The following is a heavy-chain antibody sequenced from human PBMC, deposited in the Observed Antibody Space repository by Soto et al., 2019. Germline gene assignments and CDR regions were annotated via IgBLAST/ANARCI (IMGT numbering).Heavy chain of an antibody. CDR1: GYTFTSYD. J-gene: IGHJ6*02. V-gene: IGHV1-8*01. CDR3: ASGVAAAGTYYYYRMDA. Sequence: AAVKVSCKASGYTFTSYDINWVRQATGQGLEGMGWMNPNSGNTGYAQKFQDRVTMTRNTSISTAYIELNSLRYEDTAVYYCASGVAAAGTYYYYRMDAWGQGTTVTVSS. D-gene: IGHD6-13*01. CDR2: MNPNSGNT.